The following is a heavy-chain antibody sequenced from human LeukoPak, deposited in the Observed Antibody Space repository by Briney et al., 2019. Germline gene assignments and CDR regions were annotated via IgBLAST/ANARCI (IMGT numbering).Heavy chain of an antibody. D-gene: IGHD1-1*01. CDR3: AANWNDAGNWFDP. CDR1: GYTFTSYD. V-gene: IGHV1-8*01. Sequence: GASVKVSCKASGYTFTSYDINWVRQATGQGLEWMGWMNPNSGNTGYAQKFQERVTITRDMSTSTAYMELSSLRSEDTAVYYCAANWNDAGNWFDPWGQGTLVTVSS. CDR2: MNPNSGNT. J-gene: IGHJ5*02.